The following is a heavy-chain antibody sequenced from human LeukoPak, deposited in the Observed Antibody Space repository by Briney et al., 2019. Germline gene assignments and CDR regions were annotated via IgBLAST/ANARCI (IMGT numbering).Heavy chain of an antibody. V-gene: IGHV3-7*01. D-gene: IGHD3-16*02. CDR1: GFTFSSYW. CDR2: IKQDGSEK. Sequence: GGSLRLSCAASGFTFSSYWMSWVRQAPGKGLEWVANIKQDGSEKYYVDSVKGRFTISRDNAKNSLYLQMNSLRAEDTAVYYCARDHGDYVWGSYRPLDYWGQGTLVTVSS. J-gene: IGHJ4*02. CDR3: ARDHGDYVWGSYRPLDY.